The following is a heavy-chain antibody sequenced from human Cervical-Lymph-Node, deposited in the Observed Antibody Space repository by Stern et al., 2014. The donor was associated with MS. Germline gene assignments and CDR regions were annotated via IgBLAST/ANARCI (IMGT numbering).Heavy chain of an antibody. CDR3: ARGVGDY. V-gene: IGHV3-74*02. D-gene: IGHD3-16*01. CDR1: GFNFSSYW. J-gene: IGHJ4*02. CDR2: INRVGSAT. Sequence: EVQLVESGGGLVQPGGSLRLSCAASGFNFSSYWMHWVRQFPEKGLFWVSQINRVGSATSYADSLKGRFSISRDNIRNMLYLRMTSLRAEDTAVYYCARGVGDYWGQGARVTVSS.